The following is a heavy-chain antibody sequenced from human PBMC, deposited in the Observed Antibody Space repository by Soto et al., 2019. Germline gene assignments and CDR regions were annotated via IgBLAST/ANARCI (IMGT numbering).Heavy chain of an antibody. CDR1: GYTFTSYA. CDR3: ARDSSGYYNNWFDP. V-gene: IGHV1-3*01. D-gene: IGHD3-22*01. CDR2: INAGNGNT. Sequence: SVKVSCKASGYTFTSYAMHWVRQAPGQRLEWMGWINAGNGNTKYSQKFQGRVTITRDTSASTAYMELSSLRSEDTAVYYCARDSSGYYNNWFDPWGQGTLVTV. J-gene: IGHJ5*02.